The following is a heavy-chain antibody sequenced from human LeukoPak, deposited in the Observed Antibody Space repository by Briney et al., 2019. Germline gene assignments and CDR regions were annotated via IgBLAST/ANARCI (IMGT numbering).Heavy chain of an antibody. CDR2: ISASGVYT. D-gene: IGHD3-10*01. CDR1: GFDFNDYY. J-gene: IGHJ4*02. Sequence: GGSLRLSCAASGFDFNDYYMSWIRQAPGKGLEWISYISASGVYTNYADSVKGRFTISRDNSNNTLFLQMNSLRAEDTAVYYCARSLYYGSGTYSFWGQGTLVTVSS. V-gene: IGHV3-11*06. CDR3: ARSLYYGSGTYSF.